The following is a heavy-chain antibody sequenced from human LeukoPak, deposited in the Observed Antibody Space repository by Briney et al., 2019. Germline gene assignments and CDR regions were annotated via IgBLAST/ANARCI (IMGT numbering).Heavy chain of an antibody. CDR3: ARDLLPLGGTLGNWFDP. CDR1: GFTVSSNY. V-gene: IGHV3-23*01. J-gene: IGHJ5*02. D-gene: IGHD1-26*01. CDR2: ISGSGGRT. Sequence: GGSLILSCAASGFTVSSNYMTWVRQAPGKGLEWVATISGSGGRTFHADSVKGRFTISRDNSMNTLFLQMNSLRVDDTAVYYCARDLLPLGGTLGNWFDPWGQGTLVTVSS.